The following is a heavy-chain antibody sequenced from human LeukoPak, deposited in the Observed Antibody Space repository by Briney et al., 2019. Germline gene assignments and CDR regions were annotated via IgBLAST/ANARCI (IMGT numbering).Heavy chain of an antibody. CDR3: ARGAHKRDDYGGFFDY. V-gene: IGHV3-30*04. J-gene: IGHJ4*02. CDR1: GFTFSSYT. CDR2: ISYDGSNK. D-gene: IGHD4-23*01. Sequence: GGSLRLSCAASGFTFSSYTMHWVRQVPGKGLEWVAVISYDGSNKYYADSGKGRFTISRDYFKSMVYLQMNSLRAEDTAVYYCARGAHKRDDYGGFFDYWGQKTLVTVSS.